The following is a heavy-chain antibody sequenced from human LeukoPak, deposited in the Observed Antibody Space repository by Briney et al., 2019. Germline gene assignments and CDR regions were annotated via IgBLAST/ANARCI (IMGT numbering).Heavy chain of an antibody. V-gene: IGHV3-30*02. J-gene: IGHJ4*02. Sequence: GGSLRLSCTASGFTFSSTGMHWVRQAPGKGLEWVSYIRYDGNNKYYGDSVKGRLTVSRDNSKNTLYLQMNSLRVEDTAVYFCARTYNPDYWGQGTLVTVSS. CDR3: ARTYNPDY. CDR2: IRYDGNNK. CDR1: GFTFSSTG. D-gene: IGHD1-14*01.